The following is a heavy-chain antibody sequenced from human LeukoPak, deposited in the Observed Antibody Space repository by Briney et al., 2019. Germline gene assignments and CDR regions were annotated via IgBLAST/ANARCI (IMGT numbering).Heavy chain of an antibody. CDR3: ATGASKVTTDFANY. D-gene: IGHD4-17*01. CDR1: GYSFTNYW. J-gene: IGHJ4*02. CDR2: IDPSDSYT. Sequence: GESLTISCKASGYSFTNYWISWVRQMPGKGLEWMGRIDPSDSYTKYSPSFEGHVTISVDKSISTAFLQWHSLKASDSAMYYCATGASKVTTDFANYWGQGTQVAVSS. V-gene: IGHV5-10-1*01.